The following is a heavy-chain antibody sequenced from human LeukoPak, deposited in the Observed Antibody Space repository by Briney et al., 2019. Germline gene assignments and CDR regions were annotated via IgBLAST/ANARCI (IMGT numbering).Heavy chain of an antibody. J-gene: IGHJ6*02. Sequence: GESLKISCKGSGYSFTSYWIGWVRQMPGKGLEWMGIIYPGDSDTRYSPSFQGQVTISADKSTSTAYLQWSSLKASDTAMYYCARVYYDSSGYTYGMDVWGQGTTVTVSS. CDR2: IYPGDSDT. V-gene: IGHV5-51*01. CDR1: GYSFTSYW. D-gene: IGHD3-22*01. CDR3: ARVYYDSSGYTYGMDV.